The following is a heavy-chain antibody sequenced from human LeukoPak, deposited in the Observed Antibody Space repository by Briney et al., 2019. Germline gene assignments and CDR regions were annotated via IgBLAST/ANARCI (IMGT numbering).Heavy chain of an antibody. J-gene: IGHJ5*02. CDR2: IYTSGST. D-gene: IGHD2-2*01. V-gene: IGHV4-4*07. CDR3: ARDYCSSTSCYWASYNWFDP. Sequence: SETLSLTCTVSGGSISSYYWSWIRQPAGKGLEWIGRIYTSGSTNYSPSLKSRVTMSVDTSKNQFSLKLSSVTAADTAVYYCARDYCSSTSCYWASYNWFDPWGQGTLVTVSS. CDR1: GGSISSYY.